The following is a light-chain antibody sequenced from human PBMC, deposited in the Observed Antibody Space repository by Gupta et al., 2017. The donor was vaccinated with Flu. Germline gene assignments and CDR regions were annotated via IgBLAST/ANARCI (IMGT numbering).Light chain of an antibody. CDR2: NTN. V-gene: IGLV8-61*01. J-gene: IGLJ3*02. CDR3: VLYMGSGLWV. CDR1: SGSVSTSYY. Sequence: QTVVTQEPSFSVSTGRTVTLTCGLNSGSVSTSYYPSWYQQAPGQAPRTLMHNTNTRSSGVPGRFSGSILGNKAALTITGAQADDESDYCYVLYMGSGLWVFGGGTKLTVL.